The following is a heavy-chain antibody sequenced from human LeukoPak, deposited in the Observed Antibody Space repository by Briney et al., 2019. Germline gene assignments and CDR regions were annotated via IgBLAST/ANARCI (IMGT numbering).Heavy chain of an antibody. CDR2: IYSHGGDT. Sequence: PGGSLTLSCEASGFSFSRYWMHWVRQAPGKGLVWVSRIYSHGGDTAYADSVKGRFTISRANAQNTLYLQMNSLRAEDTGVYYCARDSDHMVRGVNGAFDVWGQGTVVIVSS. V-gene: IGHV3-74*01. D-gene: IGHD3-10*01. J-gene: IGHJ3*01. CDR3: ARDSDHMVRGVNGAFDV. CDR1: GFSFSRYW.